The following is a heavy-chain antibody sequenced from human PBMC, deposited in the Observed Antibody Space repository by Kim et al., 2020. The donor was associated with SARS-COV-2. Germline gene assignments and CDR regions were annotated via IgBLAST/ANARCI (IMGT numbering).Heavy chain of an antibody. Sequence: GESLKISCKGSGYSFSNYWIGWVRQMPGKGLEWMGIIFPGDSDIRYSPSFQGQVTISADKSISTAYLQWSSLKASDTAMYYCARHWKYSRSSPHFDYWGQGSLVTVSS. D-gene: IGHD6-6*01. CDR3: ARHWKYSRSSPHFDY. V-gene: IGHV5-51*01. CDR2: IFPGDSDI. CDR1: GYSFSNYW. J-gene: IGHJ4*02.